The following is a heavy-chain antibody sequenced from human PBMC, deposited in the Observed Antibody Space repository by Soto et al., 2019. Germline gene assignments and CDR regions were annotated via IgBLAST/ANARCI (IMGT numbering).Heavy chain of an antibody. CDR2: ISGSGGST. J-gene: IGHJ4*02. CDR3: ARESEDLTSNFDY. CDR1: GFTFSSYA. V-gene: IGHV3-23*01. Sequence: WWSLRLCCSASGFTFSSYAMSWVRQAPGKGLEWVSAISGSGGSTYYADSVKGRFTISRDNSKNTLYLQMNSLRAEDTAVYYCARESEDLTSNFDYWGQGTLVTVSS.